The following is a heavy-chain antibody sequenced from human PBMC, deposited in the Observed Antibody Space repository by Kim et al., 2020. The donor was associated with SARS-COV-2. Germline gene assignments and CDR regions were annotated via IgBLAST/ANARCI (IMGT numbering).Heavy chain of an antibody. Sequence: GGSLRLSCAASGFTFSNAWMSWVRQAPGKGLEWVGRIKSKTDGGTTDYAAPVKGRFTISRDDSKNTLYLQMNSLKTEDTAVYYCTTSWGAITIFGVDEYQDYWGQGTLVTVSS. CDR1: GFTFSNAW. CDR3: TTSWGAITIFGVDEYQDY. V-gene: IGHV3-15*01. J-gene: IGHJ4*02. CDR2: IKSKTDGGTT. D-gene: IGHD3-3*01.